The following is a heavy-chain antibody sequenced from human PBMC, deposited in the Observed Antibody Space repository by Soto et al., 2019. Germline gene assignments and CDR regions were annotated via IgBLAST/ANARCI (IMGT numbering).Heavy chain of an antibody. V-gene: IGHV1-8*01. CDR1: GYTFTSYD. CDR2: MNPNSGNI. Sequence: QVQLVQSGAEVKKPGASVKVSCKASGYTFTSYDINWVRQATGQGLEWMGWMNPNSGNIDYAQKFQGRVTMTMNTSISTAYMELSSLRSEDTAVYYCARVQLLIPRVVSYYMDVWGNGTTVTVSS. J-gene: IGHJ6*03. D-gene: IGHD2-8*01. CDR3: ARVQLLIPRVVSYYMDV.